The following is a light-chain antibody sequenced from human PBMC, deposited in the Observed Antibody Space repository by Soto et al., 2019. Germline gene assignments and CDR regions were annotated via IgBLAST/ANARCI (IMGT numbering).Light chain of an antibody. J-gene: IGKJ1*01. Sequence: ERVMTQSPATLSVSPGERATLSCRSSHSVSSNLAWYQQKPGQAPRLLIYCASTRATGIPARFSGSGSGTEFTLTISSLQSEDFAVYYCQHYNNWPWTFGHGTKVEIK. CDR1: HSVSSN. V-gene: IGKV3-15*01. CDR2: CAS. CDR3: QHYNNWPWT.